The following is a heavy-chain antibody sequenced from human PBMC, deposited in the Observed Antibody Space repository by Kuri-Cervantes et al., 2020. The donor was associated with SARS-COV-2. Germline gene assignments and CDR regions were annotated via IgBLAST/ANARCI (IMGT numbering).Heavy chain of an antibody. V-gene: IGHV5-51*01. D-gene: IGHD3-10*01. CDR3: ARRVGGVAKGFDY. J-gene: IGHJ4*02. Sequence: KVSCKGSGYSFTSYWIGWVRQMPGKGLEWMGIIYPGDSDTRNSPSFQGQVTFSADKSISTAYLQWSSLKASDTAMYYCARRVGGVAKGFDYWGQGTLVTVSS. CDR1: GYSFTSYW. CDR2: IYPGDSDT.